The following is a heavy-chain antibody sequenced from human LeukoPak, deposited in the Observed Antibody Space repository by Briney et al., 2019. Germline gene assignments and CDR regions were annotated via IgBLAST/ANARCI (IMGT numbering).Heavy chain of an antibody. CDR3: ASGYSYGYAAAFDI. J-gene: IGHJ3*02. D-gene: IGHD5-18*01. V-gene: IGHV4-34*01. CDR1: GGSFSGYY. Sequence: SETRSLTCAVYGGSFSGYYWSWIRQPPGKGLEWIGEINHSGSTNYNPSLKSRVTISVDTSKNQFSLKLSSVTAADTAVYYCASGYSYGYAAAFDIWGQGTMVTVSS. CDR2: INHSGST.